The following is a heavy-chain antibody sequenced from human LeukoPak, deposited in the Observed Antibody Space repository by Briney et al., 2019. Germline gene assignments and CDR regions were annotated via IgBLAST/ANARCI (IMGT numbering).Heavy chain of an antibody. CDR3: ATCGGDYYYPAY. D-gene: IGHD2-21*02. V-gene: IGHV4-59*08. J-gene: IGHJ4*02. CDR1: GGSISPSY. Sequence: SETLSLTCTVSGGSISPSYWSWIRQSPGKGLEWIGYIYNSGSTNYNPSLKSRVTISVDRSKNQFSLKLTSVTAADTAVYYCATCGGDYYYPAYWGQGTLVTVSS. CDR2: IYNSGST.